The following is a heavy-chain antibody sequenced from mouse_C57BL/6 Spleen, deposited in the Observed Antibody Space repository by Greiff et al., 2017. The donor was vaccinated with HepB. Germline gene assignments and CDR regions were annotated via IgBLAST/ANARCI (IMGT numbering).Heavy chain of an antibody. V-gene: IGHV6-6*01. CDR1: GFTFSDAW. J-gene: IGHJ2*01. CDR3: TRNYDYDYFDY. CDR2: IRNKANNHAT. Sequence: EVHLVESGGGLVQPGGSMKLSCAASGFTFSDAWMDWVRQSPEKGLEWVAEIRNKANNHATYYAESVKGRFTISRDDSKSSVYLQMNSLRAEDTGIYYCTRNYDYDYFDYWGQGTTLTVSS. D-gene: IGHD2-4*01.